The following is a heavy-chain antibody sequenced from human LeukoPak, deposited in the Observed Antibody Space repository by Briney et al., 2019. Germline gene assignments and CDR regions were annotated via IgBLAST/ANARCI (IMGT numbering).Heavy chain of an antibody. V-gene: IGHV3-9*01. D-gene: IGHD6-13*01. J-gene: IGHJ4*02. Sequence: GRSLRPSCAPSGFTFDDYAMHSVRQAPGKGLEWVSGVSWNSGSIGYADSVKGRFTISRDNANNSLYLQMNSLRAEDTSLYYCAKDRGYSSSDFDYWGQGTLVTVSS. CDR2: VSWNSGSI. CDR1: GFTFDDYA. CDR3: AKDRGYSSSDFDY.